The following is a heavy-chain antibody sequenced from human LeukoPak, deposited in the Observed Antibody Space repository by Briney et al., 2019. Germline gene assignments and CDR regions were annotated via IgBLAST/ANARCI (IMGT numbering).Heavy chain of an antibody. CDR2: ISWNSGSI. Sequence: GGSLRLSCAASGFTFDDYAMHWVRQAPGKGLEWVSGISWNSGSIGYADSVKGRFTISRDNAKNSLYLQMNSLRAEDTAVYYCARGPPLATPYYDFWSGYPNWFDPWGQGTLVTVSS. D-gene: IGHD3-3*01. V-gene: IGHV3-9*01. J-gene: IGHJ5*02. CDR3: ARGPPLATPYYDFWSGYPNWFDP. CDR1: GFTFDDYA.